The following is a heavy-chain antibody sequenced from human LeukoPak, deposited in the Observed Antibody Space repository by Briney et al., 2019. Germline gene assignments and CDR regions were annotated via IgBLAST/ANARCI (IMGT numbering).Heavy chain of an antibody. CDR1: GFTFSGNW. V-gene: IGHV3-7*01. D-gene: IGHD1-26*01. CDR3: VPQLSSGAYSLFHH. CDR2: IKEDGSVK. Sequence: GRSLRLSCVASGFTFSGNWMSWVRQAPGKGLEWVANIKEDGSVKDYLDSVKGRFTISRDNARSSVYLQMNGLRAEDTAVYYCVPQLSSGAYSLFHHWGQGTLVTVSS. J-gene: IGHJ4*02.